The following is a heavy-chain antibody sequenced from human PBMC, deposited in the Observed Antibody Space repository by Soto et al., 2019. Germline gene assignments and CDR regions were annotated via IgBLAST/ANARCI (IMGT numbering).Heavy chain of an antibody. J-gene: IGHJ4*02. CDR2: IYHSGST. Sequence: QVQLQESGPGRVKPSGTLSLTCGVFGGSISNSNWWTWVRQPPGKGLGWVGEIYHSGSTNYNSSLMSRVTISLDKVNNQFSLKLTSVTAADTAVYYCAHRPIVGAAIWGQGTLVTVSS. CDR3: AHRPIVGAAI. D-gene: IGHD1-26*01. CDR1: GGSISNSNW. V-gene: IGHV4-4*02.